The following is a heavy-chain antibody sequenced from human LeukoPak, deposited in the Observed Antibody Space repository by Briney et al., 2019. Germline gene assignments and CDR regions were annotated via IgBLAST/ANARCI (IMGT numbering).Heavy chain of an antibody. CDR3: ARHDLADLGSRSPTLDP. J-gene: IGHJ5*02. CDR1: GDSISSSNYY. CDR2: IYNSGNT. V-gene: IGHV4-39*01. D-gene: IGHD3-10*01. Sequence: PSETLSLTCTVSGDSISSSNYYWGWVRQPPGKGLEWIGSIYNSGNTYYKSSFESRVTISVDTSKNQFSLKLRSVTAADTAVYYCARHDLADLGSRSPTLDPWGQGTLVTVSS.